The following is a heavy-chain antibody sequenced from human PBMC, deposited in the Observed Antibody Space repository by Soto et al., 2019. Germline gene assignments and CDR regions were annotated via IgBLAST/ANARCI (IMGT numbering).Heavy chain of an antibody. J-gene: IGHJ5*02. CDR2: TSYTGNT. V-gene: IGHV4-59*02. Sequence: SEPLSLTCFVSGGSVTSHHWSWIRQFPGQGLEWISYTSYTGNTNYNPSLQCGVKRSSEASKKLLSLRLASKSAADMAVYYGARVMDYGCTHYFDAWLQGSLGTVAS. D-gene: IGHD3-16*01. CDR1: GGSVTSHH. CDR3: ARVMDYGCTHYFDA.